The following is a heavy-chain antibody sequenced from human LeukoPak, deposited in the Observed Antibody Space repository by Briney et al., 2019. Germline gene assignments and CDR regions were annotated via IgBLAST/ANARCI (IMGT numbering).Heavy chain of an antibody. Sequence: ASVKVSSKASGYTFTSYYMHWVRQAPGQGLEWMGIINPSGGSTSYAQKFQGRVTMTRDMSTSTVYMELSSLRSEDTAVYYCARVGSSADTAYYYYMDVWGKGTTVTVSS. CDR1: GYTFTSYY. D-gene: IGHD2-2*01. J-gene: IGHJ6*03. CDR3: ARVGSSADTAYYYYMDV. CDR2: INPSGGST. V-gene: IGHV1-46*01.